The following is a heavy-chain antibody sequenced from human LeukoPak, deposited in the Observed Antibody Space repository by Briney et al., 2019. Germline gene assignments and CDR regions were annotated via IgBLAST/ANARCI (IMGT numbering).Heavy chain of an antibody. CDR2: IWYDGSNK. J-gene: IGHJ3*01. CDR3: ATNPIYGRDAFDL. V-gene: IGHV3-33*01. D-gene: IGHD4-17*01. Sequence: GGSLRLSCAASGFTFSSYGMHWVRQAPGKGLEWVALIWYDGSNKYYADSVKGRLTISRDNSKNTLYLQMNSLRAEDTAVYYCATNPIYGRDAFDLWGQGTMVTVSS. CDR1: GFTFSSYG.